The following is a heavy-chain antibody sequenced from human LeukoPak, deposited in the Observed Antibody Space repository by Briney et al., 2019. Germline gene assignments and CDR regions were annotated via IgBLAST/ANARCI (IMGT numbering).Heavy chain of an antibody. Sequence: ASVKVSCKASGYTFTSHGISWVRQAPGRGLEWVAWISAYNGNTNSAQKVQGRVTVTIDTSTSTAYMELRSLRSDDTAVYYCSVDYGDYLDNWGQGTLVTVSS. D-gene: IGHD4-17*01. V-gene: IGHV1-18*01. J-gene: IGHJ4*02. CDR2: ISAYNGNT. CDR1: GYTFTSHG. CDR3: SVDYGDYLDN.